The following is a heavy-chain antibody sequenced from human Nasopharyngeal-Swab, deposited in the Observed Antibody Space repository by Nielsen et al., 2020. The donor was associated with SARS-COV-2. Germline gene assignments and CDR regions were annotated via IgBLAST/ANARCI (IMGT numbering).Heavy chain of an antibody. CDR1: GYSFTSYW. J-gene: IGHJ6*03. CDR2: IYPDDSDT. V-gene: IGHV5-51*01. Sequence: GESLKISCKGSGYSFTSYWIGWVRQVPGKGLEWMGIIYPDDSDTRYSPSFQGQVTFSVDKSTSTAYLQWSSLKASDTAMYYCARLRGSAFYYYYLDVWGKGTTVTVSS. CDR3: ARLRGSAFYYYYLDV. D-gene: IGHD2-15*01.